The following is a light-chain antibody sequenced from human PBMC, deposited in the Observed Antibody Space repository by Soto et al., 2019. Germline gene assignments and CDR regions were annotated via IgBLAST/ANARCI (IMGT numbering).Light chain of an antibody. CDR2: AAS. CDR3: QQYNKWISWA. J-gene: IGKJ1*01. Sequence: IGMNQSPTTLSFSPGETATPPCRASESVSTNLAWYQQKPGQTPRLLIYAASTRATGIPVRFSGSGSGTDFTLTISSLQSEDFAVYYCQQYNKWISWAFGQGTKVEI. CDR1: ESVSTN. V-gene: IGKV3-15*01.